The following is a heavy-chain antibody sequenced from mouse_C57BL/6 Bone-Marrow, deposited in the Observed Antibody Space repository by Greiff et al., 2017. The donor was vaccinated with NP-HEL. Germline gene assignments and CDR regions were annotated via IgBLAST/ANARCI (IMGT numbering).Heavy chain of an antibody. CDR1: GYTFTTYP. V-gene: IGHV1-47*01. CDR3: ARGGIIYYGSSYDYYAMDY. CDR2: FHPYNDDT. D-gene: IGHD1-1*01. J-gene: IGHJ4*01. Sequence: VQLQQSGAELVKPGASVKMSCKASGYTFTTYPIEWMKQNHGKSLEWIGNFHPYNDDTKYNEKFKGKATLTVEKSSSTVYLELSRLTSDDSDVYYCARGGIIYYGSSYDYYAMDYWGKGTSVTVSS.